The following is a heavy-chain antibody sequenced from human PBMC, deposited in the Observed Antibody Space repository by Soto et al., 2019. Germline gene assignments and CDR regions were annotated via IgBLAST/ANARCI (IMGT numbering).Heavy chain of an antibody. CDR3: ARDCGGDCYSGKSYYYGMDV. CDR2: IYYSGST. V-gene: IGHV4-59*01. J-gene: IGHJ6*02. D-gene: IGHD2-21*02. CDR1: GGSISSYY. Sequence: QVQLQESGPGLVKPSETLSLTCTVSGGSISSYYWSWIRQPPGKGLEWIGDIYYSGSTNYNPSLKSRVTISVDTSKNQFSLKLISVTAADTAVYYCARDCGGDCYSGKSYYYGMDVWGQGTTVTVSS.